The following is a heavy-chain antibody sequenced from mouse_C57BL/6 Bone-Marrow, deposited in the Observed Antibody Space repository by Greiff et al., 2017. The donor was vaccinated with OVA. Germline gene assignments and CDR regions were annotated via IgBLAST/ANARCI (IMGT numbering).Heavy chain of an antibody. CDR2: ISSGGDYI. CDR1: GFTFSSYA. V-gene: IGHV5-9-1*02. J-gene: IGHJ3*01. D-gene: IGHD2-4*01. CDR3: TRARSDYDGAGGFAY. Sequence: EVQGVESGEGLVKPGGSLKLSCAASGFTFSSYAMSWVRQTPEKRLEWVAYISSGGDYIYYADTVKGRVTISRDNARNTLYLQMSSLKSEDTAMYYCTRARSDYDGAGGFAYWGQGTLVTVSA.